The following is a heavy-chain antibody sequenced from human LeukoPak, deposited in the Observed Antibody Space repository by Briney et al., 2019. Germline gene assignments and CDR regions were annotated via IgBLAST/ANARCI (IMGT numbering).Heavy chain of an antibody. CDR2: IIPIFGTP. V-gene: IGHV1-69*13. Sequence: SVKVSCKTSGGSFSSYAINWVRQAPGQGLEWVGGIIPIFGTPNYAQKFQGRVTITADESTSTVYMELSSLRSEDTAVYYCARKQYYDSGNFDFWGQGTLVTVSS. J-gene: IGHJ4*02. CDR3: ARKQYYDSGNFDF. D-gene: IGHD3-10*01. CDR1: GGSFSSYA.